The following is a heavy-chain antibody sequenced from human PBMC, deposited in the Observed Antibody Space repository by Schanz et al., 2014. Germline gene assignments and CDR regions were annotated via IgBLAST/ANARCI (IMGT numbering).Heavy chain of an antibody. D-gene: IGHD6-6*01. CDR1: GYTFTTYY. J-gene: IGHJ4*02. V-gene: IGHV1-46*03. CDR2: INPSGGST. CDR3: GRGFSRSYIDF. Sequence: QVQLLQSGAEVKKPGASMKVSCKASGYTFTTYYMLWVRQAPGQGLEWMGIINPSGGSTRYGQKCQGRITVTTDTSTSTVYLEVSSLRSDDTAVYYCGRGFSRSYIDFWGQGTLIDASS.